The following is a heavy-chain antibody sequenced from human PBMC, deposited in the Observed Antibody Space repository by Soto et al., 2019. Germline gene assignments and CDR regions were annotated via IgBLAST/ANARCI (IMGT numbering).Heavy chain of an antibody. J-gene: IGHJ4*02. CDR2: IWYDGSNK. CDR3: ARDLSPDPYSSSSPFDY. Sequence: GGSLRLSCAASGFTFSSYGMHWVRQAPGKGLEWVAVIWYDGSNKYYADSVKGRFTISRDNSKNTLYLQMNSLRAEDTAVYYCARDLSPDPYSSSSPFDYWGQGTLVTVSS. CDR1: GFTFSSYG. V-gene: IGHV3-33*01. D-gene: IGHD6-6*01.